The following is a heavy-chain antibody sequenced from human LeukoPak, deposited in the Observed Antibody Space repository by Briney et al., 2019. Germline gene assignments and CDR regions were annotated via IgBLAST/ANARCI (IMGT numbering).Heavy chain of an antibody. J-gene: IGHJ4*02. Sequence: GGSPRLSCAASGFTFSSYAMSWVRQAPGKGLEWVSAISGSGGSTYYADSVKGRFTISRDNSKSTLFLQMNSLRAEDTAVYYCAKDPRVGSRVATPCHWGQGTLVTVSS. V-gene: IGHV3-23*01. CDR3: AKDPRVGSRVATPCH. CDR2: ISGSGGST. D-gene: IGHD5-24*01. CDR1: GFTFSSYA.